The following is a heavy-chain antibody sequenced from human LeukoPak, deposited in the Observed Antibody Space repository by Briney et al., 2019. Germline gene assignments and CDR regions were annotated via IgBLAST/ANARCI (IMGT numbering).Heavy chain of an antibody. CDR1: GYTFTGYY. CDR3: AREGSGGLIAAAGPNWFDP. V-gene: IGHV1-2*02. Sequence: VASVKVSCKASGYTFTGYYMHWVRQAPGQGLEWMGWINPNSGGTNYARKFQSRVTMTRDTSISTAYMELSRLRSDDTAVYYCAREGSGGLIAAAGPNWFDPWGQGTLVTVSS. CDR2: INPNSGGT. D-gene: IGHD6-13*01. J-gene: IGHJ5*02.